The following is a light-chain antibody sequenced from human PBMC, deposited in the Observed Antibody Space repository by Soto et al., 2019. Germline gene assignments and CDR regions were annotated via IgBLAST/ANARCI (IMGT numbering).Light chain of an antibody. CDR3: QQYGSSPP. CDR2: GAS. Sequence: EIVLTQSPATLSLSPGERAALSCRAAQSVGTRLAWYQHKTGQAPRLLIYGASSRATGIPDRFSGSGSGTDFTLTISRLEPEDFAVYYCQQYGSSPPFGGGTKVDI. CDR1: QSVGTR. J-gene: IGKJ4*01. V-gene: IGKV3-20*01.